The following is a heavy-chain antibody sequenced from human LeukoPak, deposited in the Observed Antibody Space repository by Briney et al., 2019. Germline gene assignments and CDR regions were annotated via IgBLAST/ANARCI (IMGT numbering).Heavy chain of an antibody. Sequence: GGSLRLSCAASRFTFSSYVMSWVRQAPGKGLECVSAISGSGRSTYYADSVKGRFTISRDNSKNTLYLQMNSLRAEDTAVYYCARVSGTIRVWPQPFGDGMDVWGQGTTVTVSS. CDR2: ISGSGRST. CDR1: RFTFSSYV. D-gene: IGHD3-10*01. V-gene: IGHV3-23*01. J-gene: IGHJ6*02. CDR3: ARVSGTIRVWPQPFGDGMDV.